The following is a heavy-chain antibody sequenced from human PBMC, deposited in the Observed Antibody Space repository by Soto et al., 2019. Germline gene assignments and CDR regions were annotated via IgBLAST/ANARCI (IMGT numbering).Heavy chain of an antibody. V-gene: IGHV1-69*13. J-gene: IGHJ5*02. CDR3: ARGVTASREWFDP. CDR2: IIPIFGTA. CDR1: GGTFSSYA. D-gene: IGHD2-21*02. Sequence: SVKVSCKASGGTFSSYAISWVRQAPGQGLEWMGGIIPIFGTANYAQKFQGRGTMTADEATSTAYMELSSLRSEDTAVNSWARGVTASREWFDPWGQGTLVTVSS.